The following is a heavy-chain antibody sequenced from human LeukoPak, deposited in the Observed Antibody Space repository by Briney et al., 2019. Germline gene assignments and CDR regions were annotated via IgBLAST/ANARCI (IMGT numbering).Heavy chain of an antibody. CDR3: ARDHPSSSWYDY. CDR1: GYTFTSYD. J-gene: IGHJ4*02. V-gene: IGHV1-2*02. Sequence: GASVKVSCKASGYTFTSYDINWVRQAPGQGLEWMGWINPNSGGTNYAQKFQGRVTMTRDTSISTAYMELSRLRSDDTAVYYCARDHPSSSWYDYWGQGTLVTVSS. CDR2: INPNSGGT. D-gene: IGHD6-13*01.